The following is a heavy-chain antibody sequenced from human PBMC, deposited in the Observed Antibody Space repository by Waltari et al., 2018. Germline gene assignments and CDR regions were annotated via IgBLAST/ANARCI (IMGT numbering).Heavy chain of an antibody. Sequence: QLQLQESGPGLVKPSGPLSLICAVSGYSMSTRAYWSWVRQPPGKGLEWIGQVRGDGKTNYNPSFASRVTMSLDTSTYHFALKLTSATAADTALYYCARDRGRGLYLDTWGQGTLVTVSP. CDR2: VRGDGKT. V-gene: IGHV4-4*02. CDR3: ARDRGRGLYLDT. CDR1: GYSMSTRAY. J-gene: IGHJ4*02. D-gene: IGHD1-1*01.